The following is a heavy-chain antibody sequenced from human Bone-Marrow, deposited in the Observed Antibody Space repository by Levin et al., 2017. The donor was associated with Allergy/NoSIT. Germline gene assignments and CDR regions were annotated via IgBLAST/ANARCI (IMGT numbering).Heavy chain of an antibody. CDR3: ARHLGASSGGQGDAFDY. Sequence: GESLKISCKGSGYSFTSYWIGWVRQMPGKGLEWMGIIYPGDSDTRYSPSFQGQVTISADKSISTAYLQWSSLKASDTAMYYCARHLGASSGGQGDAFDYWGQGTLVTVSS. V-gene: IGHV5-51*01. CDR1: GYSFTSYW. CDR2: IYPGDSDT. J-gene: IGHJ4*02. D-gene: IGHD2-15*01.